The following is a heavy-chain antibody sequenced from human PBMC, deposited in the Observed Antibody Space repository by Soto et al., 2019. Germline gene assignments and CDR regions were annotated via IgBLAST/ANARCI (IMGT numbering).Heavy chain of an antibody. CDR2: ISSSSSTI. CDR1: GFTFSSYS. CDR3: ARVREGWQQLVAGYYYYMDV. J-gene: IGHJ6*03. Sequence: GGSLRLSCAASGFTFSSYSMNWVRQAPGKGLEWVSYISSSSSTIYYADSVKGRFTISRDNAKNSLYLQMNSLRAEDTAVYYCARVREGWQQLVAGYYYYMDVWGKGTTVTVSS. D-gene: IGHD6-13*01. V-gene: IGHV3-48*01.